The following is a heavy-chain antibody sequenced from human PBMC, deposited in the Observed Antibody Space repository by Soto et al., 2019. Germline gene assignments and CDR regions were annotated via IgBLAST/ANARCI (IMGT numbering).Heavy chain of an antibody. CDR2: IIPIFGTA. CDR3: ARGVAAAGKPPGSYYYYGMDV. V-gene: IGHV1-69*13. CDR1: GGTFSSYA. D-gene: IGHD6-13*01. Sequence: SVKVSCKASGGTFSSYAISWVRQAPGQGLEWVGGIIPIFGTANYAQKFQGRVTITADEATSTAYMELSSLRSEDTAVYYCARGVAAAGKPPGSYYYYGMDVWGQGTTVTVSS. J-gene: IGHJ6*02.